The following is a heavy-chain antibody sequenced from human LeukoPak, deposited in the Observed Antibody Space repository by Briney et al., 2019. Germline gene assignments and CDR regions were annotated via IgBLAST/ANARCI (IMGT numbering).Heavy chain of an antibody. CDR3: ARAAPESGYGSGSYYRGGYFDY. J-gene: IGHJ4*02. D-gene: IGHD3-10*01. CDR2: NSGST. V-gene: IGHV4-59*08. CDR1: GGSISSYY. Sequence: SETLSLTCTVSGGSISSYYWSWIRQPPGKGLEWIGYNSGSTNYNPSLKSRVTISVDTSKNQFSLKLSSVTAADTAVYYCARAAPESGYGSGSYYRGGYFDYWGQGTLVTVSS.